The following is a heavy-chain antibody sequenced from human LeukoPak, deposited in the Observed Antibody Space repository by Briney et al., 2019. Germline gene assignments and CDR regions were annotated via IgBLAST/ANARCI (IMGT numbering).Heavy chain of an antibody. CDR2: ISYDGSNR. J-gene: IGHJ4*02. CDR1: GFNFNIYG. V-gene: IGHV3-30*18. CDR3: AKEIRYSSSLDD. D-gene: IGHD6-13*01. Sequence: PGGPLRHSCVASGFNFNIYGMHWVRQAPGKGLECVAVISYDGSNRLYADSVKGRFTVSRDNPRNTLYLQMDTLRPEDTAVYYCAKEIRYSSSLDDWGQGNLVTVSS.